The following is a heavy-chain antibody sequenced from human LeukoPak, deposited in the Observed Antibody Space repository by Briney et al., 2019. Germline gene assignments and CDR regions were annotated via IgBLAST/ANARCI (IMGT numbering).Heavy chain of an antibody. D-gene: IGHD1-26*01. V-gene: IGHV4-59*01. Sequence: NPSETLSLTCTVSGGSISSYYWSWIRQPPGKGLEWIGYIYYSGSTNYNPSLKSRVTISVDTSKNQFSLKLSSVTAADTAVYYCARDSGSYSLDYWGHGTLVTVSS. CDR2: IYYSGST. CDR3: ARDSGSYSLDY. CDR1: GGSISSYY. J-gene: IGHJ4*01.